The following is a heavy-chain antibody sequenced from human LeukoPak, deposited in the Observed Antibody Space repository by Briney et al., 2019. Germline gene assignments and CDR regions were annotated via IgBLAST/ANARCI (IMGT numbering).Heavy chain of an antibody. CDR2: ISSGVTTE. CDR3: ARFNLGRLDP. CDR1: GFPFKSYA. V-gene: IGHV3-48*01. Sequence: PGGSLRLSCAASGFPFKSYAMNWVRQAPGKGLEWISYISSGVTTEYYADSVKGRFTISGDDAKNSLYLQMDSLRAEDTAVYYCARFNLGRLDPWGQGALVTVSS. D-gene: IGHD1-20*01. J-gene: IGHJ5*02.